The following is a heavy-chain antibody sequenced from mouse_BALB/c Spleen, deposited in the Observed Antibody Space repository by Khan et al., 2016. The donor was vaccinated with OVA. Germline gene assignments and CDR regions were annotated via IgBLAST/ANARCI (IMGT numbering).Heavy chain of an antibody. J-gene: IGHJ4*01. D-gene: IGHD2-14*01. CDR2: INPRSGYT. CDR1: GYSFTSHT. Sequence: QVQLQQSGAELARPGASVKMSCKASGYSFTSHTMHWVKQRPGQGLEWIGYINPRSGYTNYNQTFNDKATLTADKSSSTAYMQLSSLTSEDSAVYYCARRTTGYALDYWGQGTSVTVSS. CDR3: ARRTTGYALDY. V-gene: IGHV1-4*01.